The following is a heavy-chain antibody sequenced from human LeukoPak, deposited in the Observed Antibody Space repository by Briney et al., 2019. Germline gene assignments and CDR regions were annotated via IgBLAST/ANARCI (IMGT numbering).Heavy chain of an antibody. V-gene: IGHV3-23*01. J-gene: IGHJ5*02. CDR3: AKDGNIVVVPAARYNWFDP. CDR1: GFTFSSYA. CDR2: ISGSGGST. D-gene: IGHD2-2*01. Sequence: GSLRLSCAASGFTFSSYAMSWVRQAPGKGLEWVSAISGSGGSTYSADSVKGRFTISRDNSKNTLYLQMNSLRAEDTAVYYCAKDGNIVVVPAARYNWFDPWGQGTLVTVSS.